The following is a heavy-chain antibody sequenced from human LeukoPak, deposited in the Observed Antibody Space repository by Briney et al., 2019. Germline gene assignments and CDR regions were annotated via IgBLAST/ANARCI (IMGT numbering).Heavy chain of an antibody. Sequence: PSETLSLTCTVSGDSISSSTYYWGWIRQPPGKGLEWIGSIYYSGTTYYNPSLKSRVTISVDTSKNQFSLKLSSVTAADTAVYYRARHKGTTLDYWGQGTLVTVSS. J-gene: IGHJ4*02. D-gene: IGHD4-17*01. CDR3: ARHKGTTLDY. V-gene: IGHV4-39*01. CDR2: IYYSGTT. CDR1: GDSISSSTYY.